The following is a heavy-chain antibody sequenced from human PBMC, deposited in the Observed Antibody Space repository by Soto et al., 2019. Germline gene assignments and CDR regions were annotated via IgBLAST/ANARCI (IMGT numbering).Heavy chain of an antibody. CDR1: GFTFSSYA. CDR2: ISGSGGST. D-gene: IGHD3-3*01. V-gene: IGHV3-23*01. CDR3: ASQSITIFGVVIDPTYYYYGMDV. Sequence: GGSLRLSCAASGFTFSSYAMSWVRQAPGKGLEWVSAISGSGGSTYYADSVKGRFTISRDNSKNTLYLQMNSLRAEDTAVYYCASQSITIFGVVIDPTYYYYGMDVWGQGTTVTASS. J-gene: IGHJ6*02.